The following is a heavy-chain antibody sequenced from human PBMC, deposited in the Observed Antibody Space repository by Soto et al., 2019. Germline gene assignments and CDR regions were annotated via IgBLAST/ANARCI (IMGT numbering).Heavy chain of an antibody. CDR1: GRSISSVNYY. CDR2: IYYSGST. D-gene: IGHD1-26*01. J-gene: IGHJ5*02. V-gene: IGHV4-30-4*01. Sequence: SETLSLTCTVSGRSISSVNYYWSWIRQPPGKGLEWIGYIYYSGSTYYNPSLKSRVTISVDTSKNQFSLKLSSVTAADTAVYYCARHGIVGATVWFDPWGQGTLVTVSS. CDR3: ARHGIVGATVWFDP.